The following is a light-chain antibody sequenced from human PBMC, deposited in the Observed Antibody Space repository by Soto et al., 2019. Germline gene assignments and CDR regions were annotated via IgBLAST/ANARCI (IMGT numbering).Light chain of an antibody. CDR1: SSNIGAGYE. J-gene: IGLJ1*01. Sequence: QSVLTQPPSVSEAPGQRVTISCTGSSSNIGAGYEAHWYQQVPGTALKLLIYENNNRPSGVPDRFSGSKSGTSASLAITGLQAEDEAEYYCQSYDSSLSGYVFGTGTQVTVL. CDR2: ENN. CDR3: QSYDSSLSGYV. V-gene: IGLV1-40*01.